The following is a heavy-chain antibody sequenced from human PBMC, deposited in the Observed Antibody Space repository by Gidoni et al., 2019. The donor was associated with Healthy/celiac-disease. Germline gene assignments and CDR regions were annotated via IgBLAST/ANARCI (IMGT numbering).Heavy chain of an antibody. CDR2: ISGSCGST. V-gene: IGHV3-23*01. J-gene: IGHJ1*01. Sequence: EVQLLESGGGLVQPGGSRRPSCAASGFTVSSYAMSWVRQAPGQGLEWVSAISGSCGSTYYADPLKCRFTISRDNSKNTLYLQMNSLRAEDTAVYYCAKDPAPKVPKYFQHWGQGTLVTVSS. CDR1: GFTVSSYA. D-gene: IGHD3-10*01. CDR3: AKDPAPKVPKYFQH.